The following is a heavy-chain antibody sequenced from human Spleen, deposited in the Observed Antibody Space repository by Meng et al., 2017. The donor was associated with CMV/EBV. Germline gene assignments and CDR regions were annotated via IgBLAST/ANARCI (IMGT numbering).Heavy chain of an antibody. CDR3: ARDEMGYCSSTRCYSGDY. CDR2: INPNSGGT. J-gene: IGHJ4*02. CDR1: TFTGYY. Sequence: TFTGYYMHWVRQAPGQGLEWMGWINPNSGGTNYAQKFQGRVTMTRDTSISTAYMELSRLRSDDTAVYYCARDEMGYCSSTRCYSGDYWGQGTLVTVSS. V-gene: IGHV1-2*02. D-gene: IGHD2-2*01.